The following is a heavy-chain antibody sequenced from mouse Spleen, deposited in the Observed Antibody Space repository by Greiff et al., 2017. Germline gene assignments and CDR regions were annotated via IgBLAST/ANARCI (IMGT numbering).Heavy chain of an antibody. CDR3: TRSDYGSSSWFAY. CDR1: GYTFTSYW. D-gene: IGHD1-1*01. Sequence: LQQSGAELVRPGASVKLSCKASGYTFTSYWMHWVKQRPGQGLEWIGNIYPGRGSTNYDEKFKSKATLTVDTSSSTAYMQLSSLTSEDSAVYYCTRSDYGSSSWFAYWGQGTLVTVSA. CDR2: IYPGRGST. J-gene: IGHJ3*01. V-gene: IGHV1S22*01.